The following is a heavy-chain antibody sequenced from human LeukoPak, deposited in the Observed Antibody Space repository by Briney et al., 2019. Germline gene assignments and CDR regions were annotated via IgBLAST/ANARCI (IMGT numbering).Heavy chain of an antibody. J-gene: IGHJ3*02. CDR1: GYSFTSYW. CDR2: IYPGDSDT. V-gene: IGHV5-51*01. D-gene: IGHD4-17*01. CDR3: AGNHYGDYDAFDI. Sequence: GESLKISCKGSGYSFTSYWIGWVRQMPGKGLEWMGIIYPGDSDTRYSPSFQGQVTISADKSISTAYLQWSSLKASDTAMYYCAGNHYGDYDAFDIWAKGQWSPSLQ.